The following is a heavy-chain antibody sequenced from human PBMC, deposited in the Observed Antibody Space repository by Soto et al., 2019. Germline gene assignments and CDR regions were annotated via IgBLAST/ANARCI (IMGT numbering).Heavy chain of an antibody. J-gene: IGHJ4*02. CDR3: AATPPTYYYDSSSYVFDY. D-gene: IGHD3-22*01. V-gene: IGHV1-58*01. CDR2: IVVGSGNT. Sequence: SAKVSCKASGFTFTSSAVQWVRQARGQRLEWIGWIVVGSGNTNYAQKFQERVTITRDMSTSTAYMELSSLRSEDTAVYYCAATPPTYYYDSSSYVFDYWGQGTLVNVSS. CDR1: GFTFTSSA.